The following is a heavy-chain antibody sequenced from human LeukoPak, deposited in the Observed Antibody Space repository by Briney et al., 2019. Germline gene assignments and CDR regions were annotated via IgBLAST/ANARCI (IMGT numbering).Heavy chain of an antibody. CDR3: ARAYTRPQPFDY. CDR1: GYSFTSYW. V-gene: IGHV5-51*01. D-gene: IGHD2-2*02. Sequence: GESLKISCKGSGYSFTSYWIGLVRQMPGKGLEWVGIIYPGDSDTRYSPSFQGHVTISADKSINTAYLQWSSLKASDTAMYYCARAYTRPQPFDYWGQGTLVTVSS. CDR2: IYPGDSDT. J-gene: IGHJ4*02.